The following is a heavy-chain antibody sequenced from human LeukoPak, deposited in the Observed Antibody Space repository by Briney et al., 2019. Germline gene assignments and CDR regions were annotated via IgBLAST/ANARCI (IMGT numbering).Heavy chain of an antibody. D-gene: IGHD6-19*01. Sequence: PSETLSLTCAVYGGSFSGYYWGWIRQPPGKGLEWIGGIYYSGSTYYNPSLKSRVTISVDTSKNQFSLKLSSVTAADTAVYYCARHSSGWYYFDYWGQGTLVTVSS. CDR3: ARHSSGWYYFDY. CDR1: GGSFSGYY. V-gene: IGHV4-34*01. CDR2: IYYSGST. J-gene: IGHJ4*02.